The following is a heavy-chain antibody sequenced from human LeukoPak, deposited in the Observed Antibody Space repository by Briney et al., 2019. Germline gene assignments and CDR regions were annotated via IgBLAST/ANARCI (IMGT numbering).Heavy chain of an antibody. CDR3: AGSIAARRSPSELDY. V-gene: IGHV4-59*11. CDR1: GGSISSHY. D-gene: IGHD6-6*01. J-gene: IGHJ4*02. Sequence: SETLSLTCTVSGGSISSHYWSWIRQPPGKGLEWIGYIYYSGSTNYNPSLKSRVTISVDTSKNQFSLKLSSVTAADTAVYYCAGSIAARRSPSELDYWGQGTLVTVSS. CDR2: IYYSGST.